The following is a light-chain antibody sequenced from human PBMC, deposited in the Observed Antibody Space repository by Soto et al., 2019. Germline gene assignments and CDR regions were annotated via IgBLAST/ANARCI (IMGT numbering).Light chain of an antibody. V-gene: IGKV3-20*01. CDR1: QSVSSSY. CDR2: GAS. J-gene: IGKJ2*01. Sequence: EVVLTQSPGTLSLSPGERATLSCRASQSVSSSYLAWYQQKPGQAPRLLIYGASSRATGIPDRFSGSGSGTDFTLTISRLEPEDSAVYYCQQYGRSPTYTFGQGTKLEIK. CDR3: QQYGRSPTYT.